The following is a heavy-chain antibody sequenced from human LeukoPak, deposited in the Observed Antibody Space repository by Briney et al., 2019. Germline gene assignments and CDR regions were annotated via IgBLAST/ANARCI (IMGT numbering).Heavy chain of an antibody. CDR2: INHSGST. CDR3: ARGLGLVGDY. D-gene: IGHD1-26*01. V-gene: IGHV4-34*01. J-gene: IGHJ4*02. Sequence: SEALSLTCAVYGGSFSGYYWSWIRQPPGKGLEWIGEINHSGSTNYNPSLKSRVTTSVDTSKNQFSLKLSSVTAADTAVYYCARGLGLVGDYWGQGTLLTVSS. CDR1: GGSFSGYY.